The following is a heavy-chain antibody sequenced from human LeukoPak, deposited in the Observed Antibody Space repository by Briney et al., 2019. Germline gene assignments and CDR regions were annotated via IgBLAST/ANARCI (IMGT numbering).Heavy chain of an antibody. D-gene: IGHD1-26*01. CDR3: ARQRGGNYYYFDY. CDR1: GFTFSSYS. Sequence: PGGSLRLSCAASGFTFSSYSMNWVRQAPGKGLEWVSYISSSSSTIYYADSVKGRFTISRDNAKNSLYLQMNSLRAEDTAVYYCARQRGGNYYYFDYWGQGTLVTVSS. CDR2: ISSSSSTI. V-gene: IGHV3-48*04. J-gene: IGHJ4*02.